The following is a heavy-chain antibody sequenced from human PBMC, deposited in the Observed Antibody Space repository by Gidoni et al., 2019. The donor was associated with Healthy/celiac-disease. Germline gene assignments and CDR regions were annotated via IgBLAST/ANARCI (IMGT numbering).Heavy chain of an antibody. Sequence: EVQLVESGGGLVKHGGSLRCSCAASGFTFSSEGKNWVRQAPGKGLECVSSSSSSSSYIYYADSVKGRFTISRDNAKNSLYLQRNSLRAEDTAVYYCARASYDSSGYDWFDPWGQGTLVTVSS. CDR3: ARASYDSSGYDWFDP. CDR2: SSSSSSYI. CDR1: GFTFSSEG. J-gene: IGHJ5*02. V-gene: IGHV3-21*01. D-gene: IGHD3-22*01.